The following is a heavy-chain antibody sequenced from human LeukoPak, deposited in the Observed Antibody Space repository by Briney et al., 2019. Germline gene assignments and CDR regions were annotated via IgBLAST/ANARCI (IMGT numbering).Heavy chain of an antibody. CDR2: INPNSGGT. J-gene: IGHJ4*02. V-gene: IGHV1-2*02. CDR1: GYTFTGYY. Sequence: ASVTVSCKASGYTFTGYYMHWVRQAPGQGLEWMGWINPNSGGTNYAQKFQGRVTMTRDTSISTAYMELSRLRSDDTAVYYCARVGGMWFGELFRYYFDYWGQGTLVTVSS. CDR3: ARVGGMWFGELFRYYFDY. D-gene: IGHD3-10*01.